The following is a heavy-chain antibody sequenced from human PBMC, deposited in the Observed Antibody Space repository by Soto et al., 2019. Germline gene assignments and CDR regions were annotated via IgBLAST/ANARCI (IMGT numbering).Heavy chain of an antibody. V-gene: IGHV3-74*01. J-gene: IGHJ4*02. CDR3: VRDGPSGLVTVFQY. D-gene: IGHD1-26*01. CDR1: GFTFTDYY. CDR2: VSSDGSRT. Sequence: DVQLVESGGGLVQPGGSLRLSCVASGFTFTDYYIHWVRQGPGKGLVWIGRVSSDGSRTAYADAVKGRFTISRDNAKNTVFLHMTTLGAEDTADYFCVRDGPSGLVTVFQYWGRGTLVTVSS.